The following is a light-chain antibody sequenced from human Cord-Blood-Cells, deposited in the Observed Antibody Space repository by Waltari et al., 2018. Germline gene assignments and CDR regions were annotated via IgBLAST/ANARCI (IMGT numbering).Light chain of an antibody. Sequence: QSALTQPASVSGSPGQSITISCTGTSSDVGSYNLVSWYQQHPGNAPKLRIYEGSKRPSGVSNGFAGSRSGNTASRTVSGLQAEDEADYYCCSYAGSSTLVFGGGTKLTVL. V-gene: IGLV2-23*01. CDR1: SSDVGSYNL. CDR3: CSYAGSSTLV. CDR2: EGS. J-gene: IGLJ3*02.